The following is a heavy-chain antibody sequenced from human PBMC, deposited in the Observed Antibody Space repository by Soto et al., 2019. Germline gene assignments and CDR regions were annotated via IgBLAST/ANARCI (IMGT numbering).Heavy chain of an antibody. CDR1: GGTFTNYA. V-gene: IGHV1-24*01. D-gene: IGHD6-13*01. J-gene: IGHJ6*02. Sequence: GASVKVSCKASGGTFTNYAFSWVRQAPGQGLEWMGGFDPEDGETIYAQKFQGRVTMTEDTSTDTAYMELSSLRSEDTAVYYCATKGRWYVGYYYYGMDVWGQGTTVTVS. CDR3: ATKGRWYVGYYYYGMDV. CDR2: FDPEDGET.